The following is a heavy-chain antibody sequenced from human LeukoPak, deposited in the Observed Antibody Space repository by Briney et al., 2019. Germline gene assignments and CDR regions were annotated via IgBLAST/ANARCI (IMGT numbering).Heavy chain of an antibody. V-gene: IGHV1-8*03. CDR2: MSPNSGNT. D-gene: IGHD2-2*01. CDR1: GYTFTSYD. CDR3: ARIPPGGSSPPDY. J-gene: IGHJ4*02. Sequence: GASVKVSCKASGYTFTSYDIHWVRQATGQGLEWMGWMSPNSGNTGYAQKFQGRVTITRNTSISTAYMELSSLRSEDTAVYYCARIPPGGSSPPDYWGQGTLVTVSS.